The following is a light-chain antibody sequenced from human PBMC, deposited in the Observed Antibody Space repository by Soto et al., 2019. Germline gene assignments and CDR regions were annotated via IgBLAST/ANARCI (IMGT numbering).Light chain of an antibody. Sequence: QSVLTQPPSASGTPGQRVTISCSGSSSNIGGNYVYWYQQLPGTAPRLLIYGDNQRPSGVPDRFSGSKSGTSASLAISGLRSEDEANYYCATWDDSLSGVVFGGATKLTVL. V-gene: IGLV1-47*02. J-gene: IGLJ2*01. CDR3: ATWDDSLSGVV. CDR1: SSNIGGNY. CDR2: GDN.